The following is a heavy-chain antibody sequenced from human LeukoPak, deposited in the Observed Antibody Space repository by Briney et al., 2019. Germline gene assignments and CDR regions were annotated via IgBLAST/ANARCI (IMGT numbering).Heavy chain of an antibody. CDR2: IYSGGST. Sequence: GSLRLSCAASGFTVSSNYMSWVRQAPGKGLEWVSVIYSGGSTYYADSVKGRFTISRDNSKNTLYLQMNSLRAEDTAVYYCARVWQWLVFDYWGQGTLVTVSS. V-gene: IGHV3-66*01. CDR3: ARVWQWLVFDY. D-gene: IGHD6-19*01. CDR1: GFTVSSNY. J-gene: IGHJ4*02.